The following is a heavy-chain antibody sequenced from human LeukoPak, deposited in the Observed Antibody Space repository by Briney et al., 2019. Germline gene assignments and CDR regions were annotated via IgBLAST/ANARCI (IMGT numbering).Heavy chain of an antibody. V-gene: IGHV3-74*01. CDR3: ARPRGVVAASEWFDP. CDR2: IRSDGSDT. D-gene: IGHD2-15*01. J-gene: IGHJ5*02. CDR1: GFTFSDTW. Sequence: GGSLRLSCAASGFTFSDTWMHWVRQAPGEGLVWVSRIRSDGSDTRYAESVKGRFTISRDNAKNSLYLQMNSLRAEDTAVYYCARPRGVVAASEWFDPWGQGTLVTVSS.